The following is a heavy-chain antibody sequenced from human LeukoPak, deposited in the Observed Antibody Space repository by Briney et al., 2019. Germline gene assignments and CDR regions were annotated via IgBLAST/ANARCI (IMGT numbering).Heavy chain of an antibody. CDR1: GGSISSSSYY. J-gene: IGHJ3*02. D-gene: IGHD2-21*01. V-gene: IGHV4-39*07. CDR3: ARPIVVVPLRAFDI. Sequence: SETLSLTCTVSGGSISSSSYYWGWIRQPPGKGLEWIGITYYSGSTYYNPSLKSRVALSVDTSKNQFSLRLSSVTAADTAVYYCARPIVVVPLRAFDIWGQGTMVTVSS. CDR2: TYYSGST.